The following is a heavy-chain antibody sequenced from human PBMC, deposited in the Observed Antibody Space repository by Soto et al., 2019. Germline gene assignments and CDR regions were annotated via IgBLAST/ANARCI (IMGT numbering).Heavy chain of an antibody. Sequence: SVKVSCKASGYTFTGYYMHWVRQAPGQGLEWMGGIIPIFGTANYAQKFQGRVTITADESTSTAYMELSSLRSEDTAVYYCARRNIAAAGNPYYYYGMDVWGQGTTVTVSS. D-gene: IGHD6-13*01. CDR2: IIPIFGTA. CDR1: GYTFTGYY. J-gene: IGHJ6*02. CDR3: ARRNIAAAGNPYYYYGMDV. V-gene: IGHV1-69*13.